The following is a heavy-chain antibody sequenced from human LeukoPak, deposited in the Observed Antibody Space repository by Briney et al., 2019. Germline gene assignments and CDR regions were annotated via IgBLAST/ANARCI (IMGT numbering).Heavy chain of an antibody. CDR2: ISGSGGST. J-gene: IGHJ4*02. V-gene: IGHV3-23*01. CDR3: AKAPGMATILIPFDY. D-gene: IGHD5-24*01. CDR1: GFTFSSYA. Sequence: PGGSLRLSCAASGFTFSSYAMSWVRQAPGKGLEWVSAISGSGGSTYYADSVKGRFTISRDNSKNTLYLQMNSLRAEDTAVYYCAKAPGMATILIPFDYWGQGTLVTVSS.